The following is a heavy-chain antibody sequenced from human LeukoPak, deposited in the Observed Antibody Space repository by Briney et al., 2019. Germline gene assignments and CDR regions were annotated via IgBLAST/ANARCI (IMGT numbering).Heavy chain of an antibody. CDR3: ARAGSIRFDY. D-gene: IGHD1-26*01. CDR2: ISGSGGST. CDR1: GFPLRSYA. J-gene: IGHJ4*02. Sequence: PGGSLRLSCAASGFPLRSYAMSWVRQAPGKGLEWVSAISGSGGSTYYADSVKGRFTISRDNSKNTLYLQMNSLRAEDTAVYYCARAGSIRFDYWGQGTLVTVSS. V-gene: IGHV3-23*01.